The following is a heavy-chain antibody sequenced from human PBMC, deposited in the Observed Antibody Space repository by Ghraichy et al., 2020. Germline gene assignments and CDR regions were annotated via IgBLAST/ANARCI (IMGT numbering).Heavy chain of an antibody. V-gene: IGHV3-64D*06. CDR3: VKTKESYSTLFES. J-gene: IGHJ4*02. CDR1: GFTFSSYA. Sequence: GGSLRLTCSASGFTFSSYAMHWVRQAPGKGLEYVSGIGRSGDTTYYADSVKDRFTISRDNSKNTLYLQVNSLSPDDTAMYYCVKTKESYSTLFESWGQGTLVTVSS. CDR2: IGRSGDTT. D-gene: IGHD3-10*01.